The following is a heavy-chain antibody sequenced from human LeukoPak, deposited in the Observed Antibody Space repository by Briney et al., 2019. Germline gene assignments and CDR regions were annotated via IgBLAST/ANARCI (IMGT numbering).Heavy chain of an antibody. Sequence: SETLSLTCTVSGGSISSYYWSWIRQPPGKGLEWIGYIYYSGSTNYNPSLKSRVTISVDTSKNQFSLKLSSVTAADTAVYYCARGLGDILTGYDDAFDIWGQGTMVTVSS. CDR3: ARGLGDILTGYDDAFDI. V-gene: IGHV4-59*01. D-gene: IGHD3-9*01. CDR1: GGSISSYY. J-gene: IGHJ3*02. CDR2: IYYSGST.